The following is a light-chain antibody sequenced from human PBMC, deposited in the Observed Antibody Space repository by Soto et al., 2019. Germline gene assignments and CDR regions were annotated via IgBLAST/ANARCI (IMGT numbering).Light chain of an antibody. Sequence: SYELTQPPSVSVAPGKTASVACGGSNIGSKSVHWYQKKSGQAPVLVMYYDSDRPSGIPERFSGSNSGNTATLTISRVEAGDEADYYCPVWDISSGPVVFGGGTKVTVL. CDR3: PVWDISSGPVV. J-gene: IGLJ2*01. CDR1: NIGSKS. V-gene: IGLV3-21*01. CDR2: YDS.